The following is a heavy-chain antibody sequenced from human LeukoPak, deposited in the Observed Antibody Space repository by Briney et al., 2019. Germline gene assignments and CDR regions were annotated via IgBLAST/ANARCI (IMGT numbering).Heavy chain of an antibody. J-gene: IGHJ4*02. Sequence: GRSLRLSCAGSGFTFSNSGMHWVRQAPGKGLEGVAVISHDASSKYHADSVKGRFTISRDNSKNTLYLQMNSLRAEDTAVYYCARDGVSYPFDYWGQGTLVTVSS. D-gene: IGHD3-16*01. V-gene: IGHV3-30*03. CDR1: GFTFSNSG. CDR3: ARDGVSYPFDY. CDR2: ISHDASSK.